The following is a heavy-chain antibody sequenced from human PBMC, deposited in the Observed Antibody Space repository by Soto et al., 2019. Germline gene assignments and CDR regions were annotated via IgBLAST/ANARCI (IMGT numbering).Heavy chain of an antibody. CDR2: INHSGST. CDR1: GGSFSGYY. V-gene: IGHV4-34*01. CDR3: ARGENDIVATIGVNYFDY. Sequence: SETLSLTCAVYGGSFSGYYWSWIRQPPGKGLEWIGEINHSGSTNYNPSLKSRVTISVDTSKNQFSLKLSSVTAADTAVYYCARGENDIVATIGVNYFDYWGQGTLVTVSS. D-gene: IGHD5-12*01. J-gene: IGHJ4*02.